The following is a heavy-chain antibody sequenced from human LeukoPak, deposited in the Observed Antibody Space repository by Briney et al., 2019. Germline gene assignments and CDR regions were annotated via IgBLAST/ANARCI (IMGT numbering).Heavy chain of an antibody. Sequence: PGGSLRLSCAASGFTFSSYGMSWVRQAPGKGLEWVSAISGSGGSTYYADSVKGRFTISRDNSKNTLYLQMNSLRAEDTAVYYCAKEIRDCSSTSCYGYWGQGTLVTVSS. V-gene: IGHV3-23*01. CDR2: ISGSGGST. CDR1: GFTFSSYG. D-gene: IGHD2-2*01. CDR3: AKEIRDCSSTSCYGY. J-gene: IGHJ4*02.